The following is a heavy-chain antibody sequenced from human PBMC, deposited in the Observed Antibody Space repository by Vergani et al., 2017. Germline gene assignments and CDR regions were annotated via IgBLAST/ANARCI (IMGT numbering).Heavy chain of an antibody. Sequence: QVQLHQWGAGLLKTPETLSLTCAVSGAAFNSYQWTWIRQSPGRGLEWIGEIDDKGKSICNPTLKSRVTISVDNSKRHFSLHVTSVTAADSAMYYCVRRDFWVGPRTFDFWGAGTPVTVSS. V-gene: IGHV4-34*01. CDR1: GAAFNSYQ. CDR2: IDDKGKS. CDR3: VRRDFWVGPRTFDF. D-gene: IGHD3-3*01. J-gene: IGHJ3*01.